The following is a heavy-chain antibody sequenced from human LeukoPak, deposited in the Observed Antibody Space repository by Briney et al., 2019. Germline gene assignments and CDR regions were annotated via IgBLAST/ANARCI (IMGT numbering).Heavy chain of an antibody. CDR2: IYYSGST. CDR3: ARAYGGNFDY. V-gene: IGHV4-39*07. J-gene: IGHJ4*02. Sequence: SETLSLTCTVSGGSISSSSYYWGWFRQPLGKGLEWIGSIYYSGSTYYNPSLKSRVTISVDTSKNQFSLKLSSVTAADTAVYYCARAYGGNFDYWGQGTLVTVSS. CDR1: GGSISSSSYY. D-gene: IGHD4-23*01.